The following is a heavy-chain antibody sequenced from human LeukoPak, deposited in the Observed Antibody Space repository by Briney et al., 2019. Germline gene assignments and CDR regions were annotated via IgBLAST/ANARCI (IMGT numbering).Heavy chain of an antibody. CDR3: ARGRSDTVVVPAAIIGDY. J-gene: IGHJ4*02. V-gene: IGHV4-34*01. D-gene: IGHD2-2*02. CDR2: INHSGST. CDR1: GGSFSGYY. Sequence: PSETLSLTCAVYGGSFSGYYWSWIRQPPGKGLEWIGEINHSGSTNYNPSLKSRVTISVDTSKNQFSLKLSSVTAADTAVYYCARGRSDTVVVPAAIIGDYWGQGTLVTVSS.